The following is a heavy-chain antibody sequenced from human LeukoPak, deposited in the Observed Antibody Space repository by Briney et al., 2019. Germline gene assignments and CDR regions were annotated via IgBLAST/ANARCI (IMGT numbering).Heavy chain of an antibody. J-gene: IGHJ4*02. CDR3: ARVGVDYYDSRDGFDY. V-gene: IGHV3-48*04. D-gene: IGHD3-22*01. CDR1: GFTFSSYS. Sequence: GGSLRLSCAASGFTFSSYSMNWVRQAPGKGLEWVSYISSSRSTIYYADSVKGRFTISRDNAKNSLYLQMNSLRAEDTAVYYCARVGVDYYDSRDGFDYWGQGALVTVSS. CDR2: ISSSRSTI.